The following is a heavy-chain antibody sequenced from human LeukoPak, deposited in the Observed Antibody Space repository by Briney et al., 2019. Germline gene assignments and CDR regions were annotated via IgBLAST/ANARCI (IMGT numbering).Heavy chain of an antibody. CDR2: ISAYNGNT. CDR1: GYTFTSYG. J-gene: IGHJ6*03. CDR3: AGSSALYYYYMDV. Sequence: ASVKVSCKASGYTFTSYGISWVRQAPGQGLEWLGWISAYNGNTNYAQKLQGRVTMTTDTSTSTAYMELRSLRSDDTAVYYCAGSSALYYYYMDVWGKGTTVTVSS. D-gene: IGHD2-2*01. V-gene: IGHV1-18*01.